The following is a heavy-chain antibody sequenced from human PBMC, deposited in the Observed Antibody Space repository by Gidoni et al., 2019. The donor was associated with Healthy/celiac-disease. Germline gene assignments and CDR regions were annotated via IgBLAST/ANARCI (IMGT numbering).Heavy chain of an antibody. CDR3: AKDVVPAAYYGMDV. Sequence: EVQLVESGGGLVQPGRSLRLSCAASGFTFDDYAMHWVRQAPGKGLEWVSGISWNSGSIGYADSVKGRFTISRDNAKNSLYLQMNSLRAEDTALYYCAKDVVPAAYYGMDVWGQGTTVTVSS. CDR1: GFTFDDYA. V-gene: IGHV3-9*01. D-gene: IGHD2-2*01. J-gene: IGHJ6*02. CDR2: ISWNSGSI.